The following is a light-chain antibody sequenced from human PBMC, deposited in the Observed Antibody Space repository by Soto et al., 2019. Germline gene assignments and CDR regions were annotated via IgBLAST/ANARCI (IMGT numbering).Light chain of an antibody. CDR1: QSISSW. V-gene: IGKV1-5*03. Sequence: DIQMTQSPSTLSASVGDRVTITCRASQSISSWLAWYQQKPGKAPKLLIYKASSLESGVPSRFSGSGSGTEFTLTISSLQPDDFATYYCQQYNSYWLTYGGGTKVEIK. CDR3: QQYNSYWLT. J-gene: IGKJ4*02. CDR2: KAS.